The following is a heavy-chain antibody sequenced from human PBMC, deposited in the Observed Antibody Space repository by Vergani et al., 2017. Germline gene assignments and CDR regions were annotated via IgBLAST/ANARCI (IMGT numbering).Heavy chain of an antibody. CDR1: GGTFSSYT. CDR3: ARDEVATIGEYYFDY. CDR2: IIPILGIA. Sequence: QVQLVQSGAEVKKPGSSVKVSCEASGGTFSSYTISWVRQAPGQGLEWMGRIIPILGIANYAQKFQGRVTITADKSTSTAYMELSSLRSEDTAVYYCARDEVATIGEYYFDYWGQGTLVTVSS. D-gene: IGHD5-12*01. J-gene: IGHJ4*02. V-gene: IGHV1-69*08.